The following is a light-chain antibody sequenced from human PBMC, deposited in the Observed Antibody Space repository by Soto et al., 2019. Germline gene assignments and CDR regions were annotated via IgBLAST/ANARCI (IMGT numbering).Light chain of an antibody. CDR3: QQLNYYPLT. Sequence: DIQMTQSPSSLSASVGDRVTITCRASQDISNHLAWYQQKPGKGPKLLIYGASTLHSGVPSRFSGSGSGTEFTLTITSVQPEDFATYYCQQLNYYPLTFGGGTKVDIK. CDR2: GAS. CDR1: QDISNH. J-gene: IGKJ4*01. V-gene: IGKV1-27*01.